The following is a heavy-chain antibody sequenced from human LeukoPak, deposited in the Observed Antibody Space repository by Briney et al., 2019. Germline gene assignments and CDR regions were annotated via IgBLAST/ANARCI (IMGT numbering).Heavy chain of an antibody. CDR3: ATPNYYYYYMDV. CDR2: ISSSGSTI. Sequence: GGSLRLSCAASGFTFSDYYMSWIRQAPGKGLEWVSYISSSGSTIYHADSVKGRFTISRDNAKNSLYLQMNSLRAEDTAVYYCATPNYYYYYMDVWGKGTTVTVSS. J-gene: IGHJ6*03. CDR1: GFTFSDYY. V-gene: IGHV3-11*04.